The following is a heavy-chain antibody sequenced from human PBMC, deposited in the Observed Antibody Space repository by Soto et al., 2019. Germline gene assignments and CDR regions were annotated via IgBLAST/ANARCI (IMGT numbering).Heavy chain of an antibody. D-gene: IGHD6-19*01. CDR3: ARDRRIAVAGPNWYFDL. J-gene: IGHJ2*01. Sequence: QVQLVESGGGVVQPGRSLRLSCAASGFTFSSYGMHWVRQAPGKGLEWVAVIWYDGSNKYYADSVKGRFTISRDNSKNTLYLQMNSLRAEDTAVYYCARDRRIAVAGPNWYFDLWGRGTLVTVSS. V-gene: IGHV3-33*01. CDR1: GFTFSSYG. CDR2: IWYDGSNK.